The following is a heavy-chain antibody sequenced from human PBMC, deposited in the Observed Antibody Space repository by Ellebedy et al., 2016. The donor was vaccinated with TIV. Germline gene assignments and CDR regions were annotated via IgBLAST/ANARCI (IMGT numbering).Heavy chain of an antibody. J-gene: IGHJ4*02. CDR2: ISGSGST. CDR3: AKYYCPNGVCYHFDY. Sequence: SETLSLTCTVFGDSMTSYYWSWIRQPPGKGLEWIGHISGSGSTIYNPSLKSRVAIGVDTSHNQFSLKMNTLTAADTAVYFCAKYYCPNGVCYHFDYWGRGTLVTVSS. D-gene: IGHD2-8*01. V-gene: IGHV4-59*01. CDR1: GDSMTSYY.